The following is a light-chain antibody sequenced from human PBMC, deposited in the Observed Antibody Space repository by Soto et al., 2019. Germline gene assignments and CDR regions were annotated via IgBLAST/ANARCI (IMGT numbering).Light chain of an antibody. V-gene: IGLV2-14*01. CDR3: SPYTRNSTYV. J-gene: IGLJ1*01. Sequence: QSVLTQPASVSGSPGQSITISCTGTSSDIGHYNYVSWYQQYPGKAPKLMIYEVNNRPSGVSNRFSGSKSGNTASLTISGLQPEDEADYYCSPYTRNSTYVFGTGTKVTVL. CDR2: EVN. CDR1: SSDIGHYNY.